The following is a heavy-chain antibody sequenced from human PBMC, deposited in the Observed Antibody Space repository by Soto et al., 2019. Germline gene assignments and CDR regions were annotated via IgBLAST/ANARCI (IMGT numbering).Heavy chain of an antibody. CDR3: AKDGRGSTSGHLHY. J-gene: IGHJ4*02. D-gene: IGHD3-16*01. V-gene: IGHV3-30*18. CDR1: GVTLSNFG. Sequence: QVQLVESGGGVVQPGGSLRLSCVGSGVTLSNFGMHWVRQAAGKGLEWVAVISPDENKKYYADSVKGRFTLSRDTSKNTLYVQMNSLRVEDTAVYYCAKDGRGSTSGHLHYWGQGTLVTVSS. CDR2: ISPDENKK.